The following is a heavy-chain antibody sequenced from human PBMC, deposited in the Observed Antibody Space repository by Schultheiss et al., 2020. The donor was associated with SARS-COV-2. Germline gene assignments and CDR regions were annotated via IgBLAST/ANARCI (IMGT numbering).Heavy chain of an antibody. CDR2: INHSGST. CDR3: ARDRAITMTYFDF. J-gene: IGHJ4*02. D-gene: IGHD3-22*01. V-gene: IGHV4-34*01. Sequence: SETLSLTCAVYGGSFSGYYWSWIRQPPGKGLEWIGEINHSGSTNYNPSLKSRVTISVDTSKNQFSLKLSSVTAADTAVYYCARDRAITMTYFDFWGRGALVTVSS. CDR1: GGSFSGYY.